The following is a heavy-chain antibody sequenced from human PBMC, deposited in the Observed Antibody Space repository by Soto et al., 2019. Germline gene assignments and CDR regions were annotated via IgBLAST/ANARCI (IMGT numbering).Heavy chain of an antibody. CDR3: ARCEQLADWYFDL. D-gene: IGHD6-6*01. V-gene: IGHV4-31*03. J-gene: IGHJ2*01. Sequence: ASETLSLTCTVSGGSISSGGYYWSWIRQHPGKGLEWIGYIYYSGSTYYNPSLKSRVTISVDTSKNQFSLKLSSVTAADTAVYYCARCEQLADWYFDLWGRGTLVTVSS. CDR2: IYYSGST. CDR1: GGSISSGGYY.